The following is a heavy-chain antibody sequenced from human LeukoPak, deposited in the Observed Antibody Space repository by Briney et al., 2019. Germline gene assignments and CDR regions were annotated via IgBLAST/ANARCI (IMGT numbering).Heavy chain of an antibody. J-gene: IGHJ4*02. CDR1: GGSINSGSYY. D-gene: IGHD3-22*01. Sequence: SETLSLTCTVSGGSINSGSYYWSWIRQPAGKGLEWIGRIYTSGSTDYNPSLKSRVTISVDKSKNQFSLKLSSVTAADTAVYYCARAHDSSGYFDYWGQGTLVTVSS. CDR3: ARAHDSSGYFDY. CDR2: IYTSGST. V-gene: IGHV4-61*02.